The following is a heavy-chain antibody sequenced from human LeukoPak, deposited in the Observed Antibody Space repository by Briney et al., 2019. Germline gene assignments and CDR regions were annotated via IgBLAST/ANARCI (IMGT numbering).Heavy chain of an antibody. D-gene: IGHD2-15*01. V-gene: IGHV4-39*07. CDR3: ARDNIVVVAATKAYYFDY. CDR2: IYHSGST. Sequence: PSETLSLTCAVSGGSISSGGYSWSWIRQPPGKGLEWIGSIYHSGSTYYNPSLKSRVTISVDTSKNQFSLKLSSVTAADTAVYYCARDNIVVVAATKAYYFDYWGQGTLVTVSS. J-gene: IGHJ4*02. CDR1: GGSISSGGYS.